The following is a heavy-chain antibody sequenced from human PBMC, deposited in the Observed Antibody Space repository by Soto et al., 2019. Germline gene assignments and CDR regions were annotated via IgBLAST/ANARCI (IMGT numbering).Heavy chain of an antibody. CDR3: ATRDSGRLY. CDR1: GVSISSHDW. Sequence: QVQLQESGPGLVKPSGTLSLTCAVSGVSISSHDWWTWVRQPPGKGLEGIGESHQSGNTNYNSSLESRVSISLDKSKNQLSLQLSSVTVADTAVYYCATRDSGRLYLGQRTLVTVSS. D-gene: IGHD6-13*01. CDR2: SHQSGNT. V-gene: IGHV4-4*02. J-gene: IGHJ4*02.